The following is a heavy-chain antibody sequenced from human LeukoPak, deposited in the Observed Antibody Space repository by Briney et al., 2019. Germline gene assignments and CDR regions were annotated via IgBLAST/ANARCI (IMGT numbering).Heavy chain of an antibody. CDR2: INHSGST. CDR1: GGSFSGYY. D-gene: IGHD3-10*01. Sequence: SETLSLTCAVYGGSFSGYYWSWIRQPPGKGLEWIGEINHSGSTNYNPSLKSRVTISVDTSKNQFSLKLSSVTAADTAVYYCARGTQTYYYGSGSSIGFDYWGQGTLVTVSS. CDR3: ARGTQTYYYGSGSSIGFDY. V-gene: IGHV4-34*01. J-gene: IGHJ4*02.